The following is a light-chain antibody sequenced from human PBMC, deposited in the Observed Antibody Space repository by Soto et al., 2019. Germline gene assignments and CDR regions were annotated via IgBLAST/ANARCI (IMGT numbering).Light chain of an antibody. CDR1: STDLGSYNL. V-gene: IGLV2-23*01. CDR3: CSYVGSRAVV. J-gene: IGLJ2*01. CDR2: EGT. Sequence: QSALTQPAYVSGSPGQSITLSCTGTSTDLGSYNLVSWYQQHPGQAPKLVIYEGTKRPSGVSNRFSGSKSGTTASLTISGLQAEDEADYYCCSYVGSRAVVFGGGTQLTVL.